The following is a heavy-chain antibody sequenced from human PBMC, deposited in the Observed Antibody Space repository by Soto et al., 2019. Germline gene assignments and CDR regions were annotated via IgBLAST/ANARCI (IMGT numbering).Heavy chain of an antibody. J-gene: IGHJ4*02. CDR1: GYTFISYS. Sequence: QVHLVQSGAEEKKPGASVKVSCKASGYTFISYSMHWVRQAPGQRLEWMGWINVGNGNTKYSQKFQDRVTITRDTSGSTAYMELTSLRSEDTAVYYCARAYGDYAPVDYWGQGTLVTVSS. V-gene: IGHV1-3*05. CDR3: ARAYGDYAPVDY. CDR2: INVGNGNT. D-gene: IGHD4-17*01.